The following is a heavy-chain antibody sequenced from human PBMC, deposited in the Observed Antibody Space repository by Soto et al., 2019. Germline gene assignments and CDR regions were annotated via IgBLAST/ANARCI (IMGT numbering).Heavy chain of an antibody. V-gene: IGHV3-23*01. CDR2: IRDSGAST. Sequence: SAGTLRLSCAASGYTFNSYAMTWIRQAPGRGREWVATIRDSGASTYYADSVKGRSTISRDSSNKTLSLHLNSVRADDTAVYYSAKGICGWGTCSIDYWGQGTLVTVSS. CDR3: AKGICGWGTCSIDY. J-gene: IGHJ4*02. D-gene: IGHD3-10*01. CDR1: GYTFNSYA.